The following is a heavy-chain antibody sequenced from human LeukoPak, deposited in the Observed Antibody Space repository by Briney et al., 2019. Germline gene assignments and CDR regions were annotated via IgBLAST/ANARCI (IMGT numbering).Heavy chain of an antibody. V-gene: IGHV4-61*02. Sequence: SETLSLTCSVSGDSIYSGSYYWSWIRQPAGKGLEWIGRIYSSGSTNYNSSLKSRVSISVDTSKNQFSLKLSSVTAADSAVYYCARGICSGGGCYGFRYWFDPWGQGTLVTVSS. CDR3: ARGICSGGGCYGFRYWFDP. J-gene: IGHJ5*02. CDR2: IYSSGST. CDR1: GDSIYSGSYY. D-gene: IGHD2-15*01.